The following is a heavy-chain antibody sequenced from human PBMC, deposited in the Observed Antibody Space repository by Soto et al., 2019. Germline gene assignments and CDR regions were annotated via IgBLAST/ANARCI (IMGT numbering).Heavy chain of an antibody. D-gene: IGHD2-15*01. CDR2: IYYDGST. CDR1: GGSINNNNDY. J-gene: IGHJ4*02. Sequence: SEPLSLTCTVFGGSINNNNDYWAWISQPPGKGLSWIASIYYDGSTYYNSSLKCRVTISRDTSKNHFSLRLTSMTAADTAVYYCATVLIGATRHPDSDSWGQGTLVTVSS. CDR3: ATVLIGATRHPDSDS. V-gene: IGHV4-39*02.